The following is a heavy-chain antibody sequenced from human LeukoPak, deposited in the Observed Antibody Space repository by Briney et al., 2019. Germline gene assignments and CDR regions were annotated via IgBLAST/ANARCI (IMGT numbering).Heavy chain of an antibody. Sequence: GGSLSLSCAASGFTFSSYSMNWVRQAPGKGLEWVSSISSSSSYIYYADSVKGRFTISRDNAKNSLYLQMNSLRAEDTAVYYCASLGSGYDPDCWGQGTLVTVSS. CDR2: ISSSSSYI. J-gene: IGHJ4*02. D-gene: IGHD5-12*01. CDR1: GFTFSSYS. V-gene: IGHV3-21*01. CDR3: ASLGSGYDPDC.